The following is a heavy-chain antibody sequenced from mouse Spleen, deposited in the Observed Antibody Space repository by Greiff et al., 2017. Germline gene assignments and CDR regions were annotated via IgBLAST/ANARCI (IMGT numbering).Heavy chain of an antibody. Sequence: QVQLKQSGAELVRPGASVTLSCKASGYTFTDYEMHWVKQTPVHGLEWIGAIDPETGGTAYNQKFKGKAILTADKSSSTAYMELRSLTSEDSAVYYCTRGELGHDYWGQGTTLTVSS. D-gene: IGHD4-1*01. J-gene: IGHJ2*01. CDR2: IDPETGGT. CDR1: GYTFTDYE. V-gene: IGHV1-15*01. CDR3: TRGELGHDY.